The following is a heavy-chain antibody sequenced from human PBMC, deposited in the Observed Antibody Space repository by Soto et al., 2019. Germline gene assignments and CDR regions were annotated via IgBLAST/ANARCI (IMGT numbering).Heavy chain of an antibody. V-gene: IGHV4-59*01. Sequence: SETLSLTCTVSGGSISSYYWTWIRQPPGKGLEWIGYIHYSGSTSYNPSLESRLTISVDTSKNQFSLRLNSLSAADTAVYYCARADSSGYYWLDYWGPGTLVTVSS. CDR1: GGSISSYY. CDR3: ARADSSGYYWLDY. D-gene: IGHD6-19*01. CDR2: IHYSGST. J-gene: IGHJ4*02.